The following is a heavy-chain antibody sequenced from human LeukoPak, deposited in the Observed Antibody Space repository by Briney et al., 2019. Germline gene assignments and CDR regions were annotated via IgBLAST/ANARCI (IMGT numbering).Heavy chain of an antibody. D-gene: IGHD4-11*01. V-gene: IGHV3-30-3*01. Sequence: GGSLRLSCAASGFTFSSYTMHWVRQAPGKGLEWVAVISYDGSNKYYADSVKGRFTISRDNSKNTLYLQMNSLRAEDTAVYYCARSYSNHLFGMDVWGQGTTVTVSS. CDR1: GFTFSSYT. CDR2: ISYDGSNK. J-gene: IGHJ6*02. CDR3: ARSYSNHLFGMDV.